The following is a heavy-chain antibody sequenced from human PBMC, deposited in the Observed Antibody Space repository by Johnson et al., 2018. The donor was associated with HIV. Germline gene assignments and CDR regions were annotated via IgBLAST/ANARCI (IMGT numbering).Heavy chain of an antibody. CDR2: IWYDGSNK. V-gene: IGHV3-30*04. D-gene: IGHD1-26*01. Sequence: QVHLVESGGGVVQPGRSLRLSCAASGFTFSSYAMHWVRQAPGKGLEWVAVIWYDGSNKYYADSVKGRFTISRDNSKNTLYLQMNSLRAEDTAVYYCAKERSGSYSGADAFDIWGQGTMVTVSS. CDR1: GFTFSSYA. CDR3: AKERSGSYSGADAFDI. J-gene: IGHJ3*02.